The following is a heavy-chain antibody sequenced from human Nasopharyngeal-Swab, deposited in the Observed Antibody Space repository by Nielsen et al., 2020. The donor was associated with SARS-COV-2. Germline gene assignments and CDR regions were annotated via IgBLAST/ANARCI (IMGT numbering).Heavy chain of an antibody. V-gene: IGHV4-59*01. CDR2: IYYSGST. CDR1: GGSISSYY. J-gene: IGHJ4*02. CDR3: AAYCTNGVCYDYFDH. Sequence: SETLSLTCTVSGGSISSYYWSWIRQPPGKGLEWIGYIYYSGSTNYNPSLKSRVTISVDTSKNQFSLKLRSVTAADTAVYYCAAYCTNGVCYDYFDHWGQGTLVTVSS. D-gene: IGHD2-8*01.